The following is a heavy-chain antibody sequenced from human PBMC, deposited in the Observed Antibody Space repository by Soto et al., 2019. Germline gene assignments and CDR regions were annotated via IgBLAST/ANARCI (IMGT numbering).Heavy chain of an antibody. CDR1: GGSFSGYY. CDR2: INHSGST. J-gene: IGHJ4*02. D-gene: IGHD4-4*01. V-gene: IGHV4-34*01. Sequence: ETLSLTCAVYGGSFSGYYWSWIRQPPGKGLEWIGEINHSGSTNYNPSLKSRVTISVDTSKNQFSLKLSSVTAADTAVYYCARGHNNYGRWIYWGQGTLVTVSS. CDR3: ARGHNNYGRWIY.